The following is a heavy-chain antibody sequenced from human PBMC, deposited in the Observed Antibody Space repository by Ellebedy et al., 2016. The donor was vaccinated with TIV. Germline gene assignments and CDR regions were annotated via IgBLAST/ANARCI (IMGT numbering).Heavy chain of an antibody. CDR1: GYTFTSYY. CDR2: INPSGGST. J-gene: IGHJ4*02. CDR3: ARVNEVAGPMEI. V-gene: IGHV1-46*04. D-gene: IGHD6-19*01. Sequence: AASVKVSCKASGYTFTSYYMHWVRQAPGQGLEWMGIINPSGGSTSYAQKLQGRVTMTRDTSTSTVYMELSSLRSEDTAVYYCARVNEVAGPMEIWGQGTLVSVSS.